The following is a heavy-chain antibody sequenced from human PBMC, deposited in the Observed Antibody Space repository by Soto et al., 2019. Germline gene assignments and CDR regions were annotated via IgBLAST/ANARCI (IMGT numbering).Heavy chain of an antibody. Sequence: SETLSLTCAVYGGSFSGYCWSWIRQPPGKGLEWIGEINYSGRTNYNPSLKSRVTISVDTSKSQFSLKLSSVTAADTAVYYCARGRKYYDFWSGYSHPRYYFNYWGQGTLVTVSS. D-gene: IGHD3-3*01. CDR1: GGSFSGYC. V-gene: IGHV4-34*01. CDR3: ARGRKYYDFWSGYSHPRYYFNY. CDR2: INYSGRT. J-gene: IGHJ4*02.